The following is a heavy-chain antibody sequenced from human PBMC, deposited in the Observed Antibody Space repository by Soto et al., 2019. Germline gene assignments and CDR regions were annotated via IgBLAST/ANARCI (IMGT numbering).Heavy chain of an antibody. CDR2: ISGSAAST. CDR1: GFTFSSYA. V-gene: IGHV3-23*01. CDR3: AKDMGYDFWSGSSGMDV. D-gene: IGHD3-3*01. J-gene: IGHJ6*02. Sequence: EVQLLESGGGLVQPGGSLRLSCEASGFTFSSYAMSWVRQAPGKGLEWVSVISGSAASTYHADSVKGRFTISRDNSKNTLYLQMNSLRAEDTAVYYCAKDMGYDFWSGSSGMDVWGQGTTVTVSS.